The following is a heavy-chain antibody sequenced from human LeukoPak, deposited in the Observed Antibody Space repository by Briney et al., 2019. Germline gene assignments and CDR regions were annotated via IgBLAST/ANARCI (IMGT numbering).Heavy chain of an antibody. V-gene: IGHV4-38-2*02. J-gene: IGHJ4*02. CDR3: ARGIVGSRDFYFRYYFDY. Sequence: PSETLSLTCTVSGYSIISDYFWGWIRQPPGKGLEWIGTIYHSGSTYYSPSLKSRVTVSVDTSKNEFSLKLSPVTAADTAVYFCARGIVGSRDFYFRYYFDYWGQGTLVTVSS. CDR2: IYHSGST. D-gene: IGHD3/OR15-3a*01. CDR1: GYSIISDYF.